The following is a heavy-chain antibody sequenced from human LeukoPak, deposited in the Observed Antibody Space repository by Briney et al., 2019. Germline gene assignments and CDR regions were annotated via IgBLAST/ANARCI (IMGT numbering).Heavy chain of an antibody. Sequence: SVKVSCKASGYTFTSFDISWVRQAPGQGLEWMGGIIPIFGTANYAQKFQGRVTITTDESTSTAYMELSSLRSEDTAVYYCASPLYSSSWYEAFDIWGQGTMVTVSS. CDR3: ASPLYSSSWYEAFDI. D-gene: IGHD6-13*01. CDR2: IIPIFGTA. J-gene: IGHJ3*02. V-gene: IGHV1-69*05. CDR1: GYTFTSFD.